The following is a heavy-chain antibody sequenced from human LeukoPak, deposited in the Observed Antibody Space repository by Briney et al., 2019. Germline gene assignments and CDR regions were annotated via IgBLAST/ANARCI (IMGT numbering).Heavy chain of an antibody. Sequence: PSETLSLTCTVSGGSISSYYLSWIRQPPGKGLEWIGYIYYSGSTNYNPSLKSRVTISPDTSKNQFSLKLSSVTAADTAVHYCARGALGPPFRFPHWGQGTLVTVSS. D-gene: IGHD2/OR15-2a*01. CDR3: ARGALGPPFRFPH. V-gene: IGHV4-59*08. J-gene: IGHJ1*01. CDR1: GGSISSYY. CDR2: IYYSGST.